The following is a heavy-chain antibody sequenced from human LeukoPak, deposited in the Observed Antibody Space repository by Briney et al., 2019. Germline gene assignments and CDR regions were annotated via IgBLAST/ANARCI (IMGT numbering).Heavy chain of an antibody. J-gene: IGHJ6*03. D-gene: IGHD2-15*01. V-gene: IGHV4-34*01. Sequence: PSETLSLTCAVYGGSFSGYYWSWIRQPPGKGLEWIGEINHSGSTNYNPSLKSRVTISVDTSKNQFSLKLSSVTAADTAVYYCARAGGGSGGSFPYCYYYYMDVWGKETTVTVSS. CDR2: INHSGST. CDR3: ARAGGGSGGSFPYCYYYYMDV. CDR1: GGSFSGYY.